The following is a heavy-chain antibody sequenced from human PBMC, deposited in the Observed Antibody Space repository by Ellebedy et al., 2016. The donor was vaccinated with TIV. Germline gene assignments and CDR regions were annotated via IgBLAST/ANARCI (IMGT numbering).Heavy chain of an antibody. CDR3: VRDSSYGLDAHDI. CDR2: TYYRSKWYY. CDR1: GDSVSSNGAA. D-gene: IGHD2-21*01. Sequence: MPSETLSLTCAISGDSVSSNGAAWNWFRQSPSRGLEWLGRTYYRSKWYYDYALSVKSRMTIKPDTSRNQFSLQLNYVTPEDTAVYYCVRDSSYGLDAHDIWGQGTRVTVSS. V-gene: IGHV6-1*01. J-gene: IGHJ3*02.